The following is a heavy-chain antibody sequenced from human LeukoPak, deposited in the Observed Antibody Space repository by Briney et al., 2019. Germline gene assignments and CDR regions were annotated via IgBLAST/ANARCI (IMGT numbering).Heavy chain of an antibody. CDR2: ISYSGNT. D-gene: IGHD3-22*01. J-gene: IGHJ4*02. CDR3: ARAYDSSGYYYYYHFDY. CDR1: GGSVSSGGYY. Sequence: SETLSLTCTISGGSVSSGGYYWSWIRQHPGTGLEWIGYISYSGNTYYNPSLKSPTIISVDTTKNQFSLKLSSVTAADTAVYFCARAYDSSGYYYYYHFDYWGQGILVTVSS. V-gene: IGHV4-31*01.